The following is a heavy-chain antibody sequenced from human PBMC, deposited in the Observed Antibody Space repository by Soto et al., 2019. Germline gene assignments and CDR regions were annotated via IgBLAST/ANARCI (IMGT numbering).Heavy chain of an antibody. CDR1: GGSISSGGYS. Sequence: PSETLSLTCTVSGGSISSGGYSWSWIRQPPGKGLEWIGYIYHSGSTYYNPSLKSRVTISVDRSKNQFSLKLSSVTAADTAVYYCAGANMDTAMVAFDYWGQGTLVTVSS. CDR3: AGANMDTAMVAFDY. CDR2: IYHSGST. J-gene: IGHJ4*02. V-gene: IGHV4-30-2*01. D-gene: IGHD5-18*01.